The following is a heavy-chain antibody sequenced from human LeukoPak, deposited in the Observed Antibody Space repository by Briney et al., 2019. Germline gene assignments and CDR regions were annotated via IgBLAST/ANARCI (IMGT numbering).Heavy chain of an antibody. CDR1: GYTFTSNY. V-gene: IGHV1-2*04. J-gene: IGHJ6*02. D-gene: IGHD3-3*01. CDR2: INPNSGGT. Sequence: ASVKVSCKASGYTFTSNYMHWVRQAPGQGLEWMGWINPNSGGTNYAQKFQGWVTMTRDTSISTAYMELSRLRSDDTAVYYCAACTMRDYYDMDVWGQGTTVTVSS. CDR3: AACTMRDYYDMDV.